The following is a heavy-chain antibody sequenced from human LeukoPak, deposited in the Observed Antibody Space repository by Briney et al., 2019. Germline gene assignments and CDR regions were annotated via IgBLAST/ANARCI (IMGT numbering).Heavy chain of an antibody. J-gene: IGHJ5*02. Sequence: SVKVSCKASGGTFSSYAISWVRQAPGQGLEWMGGIIPIFGTANYAQKFQGRVTITTDESTSTAYMELSSLRAEDTAVYYCASSYSNYDWFDPWGQGTLVTVSS. CDR3: ASSYSNYDWFDP. CDR1: GGTFSSYA. V-gene: IGHV1-69*05. CDR2: IIPIFGTA. D-gene: IGHD4-11*01.